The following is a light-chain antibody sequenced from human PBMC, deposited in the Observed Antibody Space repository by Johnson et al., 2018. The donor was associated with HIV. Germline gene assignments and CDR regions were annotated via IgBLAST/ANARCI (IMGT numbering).Light chain of an antibody. Sequence: QSVLTQPPSMSAAPGQKVTISCSGSSSNIGKNYVSWYQQLPGTAPKLLIYENNKRPSGIPDRFSGSKSDTSATLGITGLQTGDEADYYCGTWDSSLSAYVFGTGTKVTVL. J-gene: IGLJ1*01. CDR2: ENN. CDR3: GTWDSSLSAYV. V-gene: IGLV1-51*02. CDR1: SSNIGKNY.